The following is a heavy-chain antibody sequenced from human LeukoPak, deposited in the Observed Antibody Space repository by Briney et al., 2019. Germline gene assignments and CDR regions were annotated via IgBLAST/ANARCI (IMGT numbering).Heavy chain of an antibody. V-gene: IGHV1-2*02. J-gene: IGHJ6*04. D-gene: IGHD2-2*01. CDR2: INPNSGGT. CDR1: GYTFTGYY. CDR3: ARDIVVVPAAMLYYYYYGMDV. Sequence: VVSVNVPCKASGYTFTGYYMHWVRQAPGQGLEWMGWINPNSGGTNYAQKFQGRVTMTRDTSISTAYMELSRLRSDDTAVYYCARDIVVVPAAMLYYYYYGMDVWGKRATVSVSS.